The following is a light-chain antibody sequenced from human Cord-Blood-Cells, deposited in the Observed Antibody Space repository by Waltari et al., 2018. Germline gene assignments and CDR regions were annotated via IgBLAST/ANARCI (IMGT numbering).Light chain of an antibody. Sequence: DIQMTQSPSSLSASVGDRVTITCQAMQDISNYLNWYQQKPGKAPKLLIYDASNLETGVPSRFSGSGSGTDFTFTISSLQPEDIATYYCQQYDNLPPQFTFGPGTKVDIK. CDR3: QQYDNLPPQFT. J-gene: IGKJ3*01. CDR1: QDISNY. CDR2: DAS. V-gene: IGKV1-33*01.